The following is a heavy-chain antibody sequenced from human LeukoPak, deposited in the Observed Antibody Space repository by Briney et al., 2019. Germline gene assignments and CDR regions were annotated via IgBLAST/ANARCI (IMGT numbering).Heavy chain of an antibody. Sequence: GASVKVSCKASGYTFTSYGISWVRQAPGQGLEWMGWISAYNGNTNYAQKLQGRVTMTRDTSTSTVYMELSSLRSEDTAVYYCARDLTITTVTTSYYGMDVWGQGTTVTVSS. J-gene: IGHJ6*02. CDR2: ISAYNGNT. D-gene: IGHD4-17*01. CDR1: GYTFTSYG. V-gene: IGHV1-18*01. CDR3: ARDLTITTVTTSYYGMDV.